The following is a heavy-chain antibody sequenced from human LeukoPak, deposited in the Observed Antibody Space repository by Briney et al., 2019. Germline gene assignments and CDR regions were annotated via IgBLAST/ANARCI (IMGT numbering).Heavy chain of an antibody. Sequence: PSETLSLTCAVYGESFSEYYWSWIRQPPGKGLEWIGQINHSGGTNYHPSLKTRVTISLDTSKNQVSLKLRSVTAADTAVYYCAFEGPVSGYAFDPWAQGALVAVSS. J-gene: IGHJ5*02. CDR3: AFEGPVSGYAFDP. D-gene: IGHD5-12*01. V-gene: IGHV4-34*01. CDR1: GESFSEYY. CDR2: INHSGGT.